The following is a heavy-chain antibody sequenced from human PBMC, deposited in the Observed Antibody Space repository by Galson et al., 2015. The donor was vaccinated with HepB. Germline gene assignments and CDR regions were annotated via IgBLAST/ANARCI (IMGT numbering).Heavy chain of an antibody. D-gene: IGHD6-13*01. V-gene: IGHV3-30*19. J-gene: IGHJ6*02. Sequence: SLRLSCAASGFTFSNYGMYWVRQAPGKGLEWMAVISYDGSYQYYADSVKGQFTISRDNSKNTLYLQMNSLGGEDTAVYFCAREVTLTSSWYYYGMDVWGHGTTVIVSS. CDR2: ISYDGSYQ. CDR3: AREVTLTSSWYYYGMDV. CDR1: GFTFSNYG.